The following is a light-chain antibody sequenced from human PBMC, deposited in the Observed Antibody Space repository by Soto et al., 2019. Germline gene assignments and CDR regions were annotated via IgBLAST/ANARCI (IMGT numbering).Light chain of an antibody. CDR2: KAS. J-gene: IGKJ2*02. V-gene: IGKV1-5*03. Sequence: DTQMTQSPSTLSASVGDRVTITCRASQSINSWLAWYQQKPGKPPKLLIYKASNLESGVPSRFSGSASGTEFTLTISSLQPDDLATYYCQQYNGYSGTFGQGTKVEIK. CDR3: QQYNGYSGT. CDR1: QSINSW.